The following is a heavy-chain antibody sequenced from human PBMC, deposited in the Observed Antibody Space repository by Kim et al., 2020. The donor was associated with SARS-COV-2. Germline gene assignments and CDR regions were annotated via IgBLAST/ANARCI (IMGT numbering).Heavy chain of an antibody. CDR3: ARRASGTACFEY. J-gene: IGHJ4*02. Sequence: GESLKISCKGSGYSFTSYWIGWVRQMPGKGLEWMGIIYPGDSDTRYSPSFQGQVTISAEKSISSAYLQWISLKSSDTAIYYCARRASGTACFEYWGQGTLVTVSS. V-gene: IGHV5-51*01. D-gene: IGHD6-13*01. CDR1: GYSFTSYW. CDR2: IYPGDSDT.